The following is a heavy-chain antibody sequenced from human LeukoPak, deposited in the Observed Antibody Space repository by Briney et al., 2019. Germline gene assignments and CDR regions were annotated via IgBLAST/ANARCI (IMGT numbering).Heavy chain of an antibody. V-gene: IGHV3-20*01. J-gene: IGHJ4*02. CDR1: GFTFDDYG. CDR3: ARDSGSGSYYMGAY. CDR2: INWNSGRT. D-gene: IGHD3-10*01. Sequence: GGSLRLSCAASGFTFDDYGMSWVRQAPGKGLEWVSGINWNSGRTDYADSVKGRFTISRDNAKNSLYLQMNSLRAEDTAVYHCARDSGSGSYYMGAYWGQGTLVTVSS.